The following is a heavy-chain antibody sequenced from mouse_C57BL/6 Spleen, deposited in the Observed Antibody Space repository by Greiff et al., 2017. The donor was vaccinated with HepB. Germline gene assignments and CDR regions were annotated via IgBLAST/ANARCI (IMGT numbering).Heavy chain of an antibody. D-gene: IGHD1-1*01. V-gene: IGHV1-59*01. CDR1: GYTFTSYW. Sequence: QVQLQQPGAELVRPGTSVKLSCKASGYTFTSYWMHWVKQRPGQGLEWIGVIDPSDSYTNYNQKFKGKATLTVDTSSSTAYMQLSSLTSEDSAVYYCARFSYYYGSSYPENFDVWGTGTTVTVSS. CDR3: ARFSYYYGSSYPENFDV. J-gene: IGHJ1*03. CDR2: IDPSDSYT.